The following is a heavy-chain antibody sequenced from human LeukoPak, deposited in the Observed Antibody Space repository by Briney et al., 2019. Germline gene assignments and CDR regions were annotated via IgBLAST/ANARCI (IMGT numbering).Heavy chain of an antibody. J-gene: IGHJ4*02. CDR2: IRGSSTTI. CDR3: ARDGDGYNFDY. CDR1: GFSFSSSS. Sequence: GGSLRLSCAASGFSFSSSSMSWVRQTPGKGLEWISYIRGSSTTIYYADSVKGRFTISRDNAKNTFYLQMNSLRAEDTAVYYCARDGDGYNFDYWGQGTLVTVSS. D-gene: IGHD5-24*01. V-gene: IGHV3-48*04.